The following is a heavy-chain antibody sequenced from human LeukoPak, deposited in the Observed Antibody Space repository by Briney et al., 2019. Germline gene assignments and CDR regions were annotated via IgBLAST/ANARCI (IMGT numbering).Heavy chain of an antibody. J-gene: IGHJ6*03. CDR3: ARNGVVPAAYYYMDV. Sequence: GGSLRLSCAASGFTFSSYSMNWVRQAPGKGLEWVSGINWNGGSTGYADSVKGRFTISRDNAKNSLYLQMNSLRAEDTALYYCARNGVVPAAYYYMDVWGKGTTVTVSS. V-gene: IGHV3-20*04. CDR1: GFTFSSYS. CDR2: INWNGGST. D-gene: IGHD2-2*01.